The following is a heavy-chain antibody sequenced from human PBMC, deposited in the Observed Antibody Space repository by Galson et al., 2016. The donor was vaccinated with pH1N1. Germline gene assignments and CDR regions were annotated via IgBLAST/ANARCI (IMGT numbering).Heavy chain of an antibody. D-gene: IGHD3-22*01. CDR3: ARVNTYDSSGYYPFDY. V-gene: IGHV1-2*06. CDR2: INPSNGDT. Sequence: SVKVSCKASEYTFIGYYIHWMRQAPGHGRAWMGRINPSNGDTHYAQSFQGRVTMTRDTSISTAYMELNSLRSDDTAVYYCARVNTYDSSGYYPFDYWGQGTQVTVS. CDR1: EYTFIGYY. J-gene: IGHJ4*02.